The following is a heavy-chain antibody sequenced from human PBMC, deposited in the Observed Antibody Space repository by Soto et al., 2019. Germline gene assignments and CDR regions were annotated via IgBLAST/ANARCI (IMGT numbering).Heavy chain of an antibody. D-gene: IGHD1-20*01. CDR1: GYTFTSYA. J-gene: IGHJ5*02. CDR3: ARDGNITGTYTWFDP. Sequence: ASVKVSCKASGYTFTSYAMHWVRQAPGQRLEWMGWINAGNGNTKYSQKFQGRVTITRDTSASTAYMELSSLRSEDTAVYYCARDGNITGTYTWFDPWGQGTLVTVSS. V-gene: IGHV1-3*01. CDR2: INAGNGNT.